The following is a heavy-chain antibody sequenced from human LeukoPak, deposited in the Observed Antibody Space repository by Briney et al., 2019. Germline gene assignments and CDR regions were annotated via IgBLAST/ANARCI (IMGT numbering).Heavy chain of an antibody. V-gene: IGHV3-30*18. Sequence: GGSLRLSCAASGFTFSSYGMHWVRQAPGKGLEWVAVISYDGSNKYYADSVKGRFTISRDNSKNTLYLQMNSLRAEDTAVYYCAKERMVRGRGGYFDYWGQGTLVTVSS. D-gene: IGHD3-10*01. CDR1: GFTFSSYG. J-gene: IGHJ4*02. CDR3: AKERMVRGRGGYFDY. CDR2: ISYDGSNK.